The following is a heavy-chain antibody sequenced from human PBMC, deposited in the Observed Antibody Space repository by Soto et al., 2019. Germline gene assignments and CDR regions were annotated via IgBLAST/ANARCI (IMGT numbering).Heavy chain of an antibody. Sequence: QVQLQESGPGLVKPSGTLSLTCAVSGDSISSSKWRSWVRQPPGKGLEWIGEINHSGSTNYNPSLKSRVIISVDKSKNQFSLKLSSVSDADTAVYYCARGERQQHRDYWGQGTLVTVSS. CDR3: ARGERQQHRDY. CDR1: GDSISSSKW. V-gene: IGHV4-4*02. CDR2: INHSGST. J-gene: IGHJ4*02. D-gene: IGHD6-13*01.